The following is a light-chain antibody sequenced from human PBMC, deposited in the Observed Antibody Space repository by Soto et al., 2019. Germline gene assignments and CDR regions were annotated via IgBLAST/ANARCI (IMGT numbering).Light chain of an antibody. J-gene: IGKJ4*01. CDR2: GAS. CDR3: QQYDNWPPT. Sequence: EIVLTQSPATLSVSPGERATLSCRASQSVRSKIAWYQQGPGQAPRLLIYGASTRATGVPVSFRGSGSGTEFTLTINGLQSEDFALYWCQQYDNWPPTFGGGTKVDIK. V-gene: IGKV3-15*01. CDR1: QSVRSK.